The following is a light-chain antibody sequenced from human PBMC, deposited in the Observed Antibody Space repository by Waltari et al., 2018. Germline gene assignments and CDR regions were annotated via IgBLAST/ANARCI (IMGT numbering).Light chain of an antibody. V-gene: IGKV1-39*01. CDR1: QSIGST. CDR3: QQSYSTPRT. CDR2: AAA. Sequence: DIQMTQSPSSLSASVGDRVIITCRASQSIGSTVNWYQQKPGTAPKLLIYAAASLRSVVPSRISGSGAGTDFTLAISSRQPEDFVTYYCQQSYSTPRTFGQGTKVEIK. J-gene: IGKJ1*01.